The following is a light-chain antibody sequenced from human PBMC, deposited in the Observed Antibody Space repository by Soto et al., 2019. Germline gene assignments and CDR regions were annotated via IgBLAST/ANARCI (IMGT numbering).Light chain of an antibody. Sequence: EIVLTQSPGTLSLSPGERATLSCRASQSVDSTTLDWYQQKPGQAPRLLMHGVSNRATGIADRFSGSGSWTDFNLTINRLESEDFGVDFCQHYYNSVWTFGRGTKVEIK. CDR2: GVS. V-gene: IGKV3-20*01. J-gene: IGKJ1*01. CDR3: QHYYNSVWT. CDR1: QSVDSTT.